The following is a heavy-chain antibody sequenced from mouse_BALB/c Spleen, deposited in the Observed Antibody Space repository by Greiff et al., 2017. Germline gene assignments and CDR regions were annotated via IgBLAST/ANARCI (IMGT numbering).Heavy chain of an antibody. CDR2: ISSGGSYT. J-gene: IGHJ4*01. CDR1: GFTFSSYG. D-gene: IGHD1-2*01. Sequence: EVQLQESGGDLVKPGGSLKLSCAASGFTFSSYGMSWVRQTPDKRLEWVATISSGGSYTYYPDSVKGRFTISRDNAKNTLYLQMSSLKSEDTAMYYCAKIHYSDAMDYWGQGTSVTVSS. CDR3: AKIHYSDAMDY. V-gene: IGHV5-6*01.